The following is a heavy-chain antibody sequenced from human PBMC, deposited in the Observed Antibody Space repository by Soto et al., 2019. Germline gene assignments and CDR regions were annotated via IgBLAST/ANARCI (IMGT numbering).Heavy chain of an antibody. CDR1: GGSFSGYY. J-gene: IGHJ5*01. Sequence: QVQLQQWGAGLLKPSETLSLTCAVYGGSFSGYYWSWIRQPPGKGLEWIGEINHSGSTNYNPSLKSRVTISPDSSKIYFPLELSSESAADMAVYYCAIENDEKPGIAASPSGWFDSLGQGTLVTVSS. D-gene: IGHD6-13*01. CDR2: INHSGST. CDR3: AIENDEKPGIAASPSGWFDS. V-gene: IGHV4-34*01.